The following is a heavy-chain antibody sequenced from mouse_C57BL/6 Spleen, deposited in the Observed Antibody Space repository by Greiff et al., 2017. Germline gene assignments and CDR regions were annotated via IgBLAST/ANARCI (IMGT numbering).Heavy chain of an antibody. CDR2: IYPGDGDT. CDR1: GYAFSSYW. D-gene: IGHD2-4*01. CDR3: ARMITTGYYYAMDY. V-gene: IGHV1-80*01. Sequence: QVQLQQSGAELVKPGASVKISCKASGYAFSSYWMNWVKQRPGKGLEWIGQIYPGDGDTNYNGKFKGKATLTADKSSSTAYMQLSSLTSEDTAVYFSARMITTGYYYAMDYWGQGTSVTVSS. J-gene: IGHJ4*01.